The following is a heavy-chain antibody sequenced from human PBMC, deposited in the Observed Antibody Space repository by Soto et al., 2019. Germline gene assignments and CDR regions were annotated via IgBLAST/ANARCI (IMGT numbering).Heavy chain of an antibody. D-gene: IGHD6-13*01. CDR3: AREGFVAAAGKIVDY. V-gene: IGHV1-18*01. CDR2: ISAYNGNT. Sequence: QVQLVQSGAEVKKPGASVKVSCKASGYTFTSYGISWVRQAPGQGLEWMGWISAYNGNTNYAQKLQGRVTMTTDTSTSTASMELRSLRSDDTAVYYCAREGFVAAAGKIVDYWGQGTLVTVSS. CDR1: GYTFTSYG. J-gene: IGHJ4*02.